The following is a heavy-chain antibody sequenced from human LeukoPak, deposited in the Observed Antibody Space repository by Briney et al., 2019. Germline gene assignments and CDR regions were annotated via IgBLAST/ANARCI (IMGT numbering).Heavy chain of an antibody. J-gene: IGHJ4*02. Sequence: QPGGSLRLSCAASGFTFDDYAMHWVRQAPGKGLEWVSGISWNSGSIGYADSVKGRFTISRDNAKNSLYLQMNSLRAEDTALYYCAKDWSTTSSWYDYWGQGTLVTVSS. CDR1: GFTFDDYA. CDR2: ISWNSGSI. D-gene: IGHD6-13*01. V-gene: IGHV3-9*01. CDR3: AKDWSTTSSWYDY.